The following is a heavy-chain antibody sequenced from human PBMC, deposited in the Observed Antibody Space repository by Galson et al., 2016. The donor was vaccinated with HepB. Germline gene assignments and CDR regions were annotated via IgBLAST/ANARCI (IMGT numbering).Heavy chain of an antibody. V-gene: IGHV1-69*10. D-gene: IGHD3-16*01. J-gene: IGHJ5*02. CDR1: GGSFSNYA. CDR2: IIPILDKT. CDR3: ARHREGGARSKKNWFDP. Sequence: SVKVSCKASGGSFSNYAITWVRQAPGQGLEWMGQIIPILDKTNYAHKFQGRLTITADISTGIAYMELGSLTSADTAVYYCARHREGGARSKKNWFDPWGPGGLVTVSS.